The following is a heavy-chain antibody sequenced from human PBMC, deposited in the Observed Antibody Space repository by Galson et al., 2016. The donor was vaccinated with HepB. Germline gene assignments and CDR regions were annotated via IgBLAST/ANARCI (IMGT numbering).Heavy chain of an antibody. J-gene: IGHJ5*02. Sequence: ETLSLTCAVYGGSFSGYYWTWIRQPPGKGLEWNGEINESGNTKYIPSLKSRITISVDTSKNQFTLKLSYVTAADTAVYYCAGGRRVRGVHTRFNWIDPWGQGSLVTVSS. CDR1: GGSFSGYY. V-gene: IGHV4-34*01. CDR2: INESGNT. CDR3: AGGRRVRGVHTRFNWIDP. D-gene: IGHD3-10*01.